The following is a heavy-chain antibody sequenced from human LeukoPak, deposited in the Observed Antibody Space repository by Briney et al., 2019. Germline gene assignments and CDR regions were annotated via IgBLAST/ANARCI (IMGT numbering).Heavy chain of an antibody. J-gene: IGHJ6*03. CDR3: ARAGVVPAAMSFGYYYYMDV. Sequence: GGSLRLSCVASGFTFSSYVMSWVRQAPGKGLEWVSTISGTGGRIYYADSVKGRFTISRDNSKNTLYLQMNSLRAEDTAVYYCARAGVVPAAMSFGYYYYMDVWGKGTTVTVSS. V-gene: IGHV3-23*01. CDR2: ISGTGGRI. D-gene: IGHD2-2*01. CDR1: GFTFSSYV.